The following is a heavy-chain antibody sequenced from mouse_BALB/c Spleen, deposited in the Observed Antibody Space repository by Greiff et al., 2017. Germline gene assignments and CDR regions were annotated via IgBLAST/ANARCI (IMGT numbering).Heavy chain of an antibody. J-gene: IGHJ4*01. D-gene: IGHD2-1*01. Sequence: VQLKESGAELVKPGASVKLSCTASGFNIKDTYMHWVKQRPEQGLEWIGRIDPANGNTKYDPKFQGKATITADTSSNTAYLQLSSLTSEDTAVYYCAAGGGNSPNAMDYWGQGTSVTVSS. CDR3: AAGGGNSPNAMDY. V-gene: IGHV14-3*02. CDR2: IDPANGNT. CDR1: GFNIKDTY.